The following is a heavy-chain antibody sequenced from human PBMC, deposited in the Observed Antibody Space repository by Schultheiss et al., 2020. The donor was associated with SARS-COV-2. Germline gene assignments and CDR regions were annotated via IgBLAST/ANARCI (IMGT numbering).Heavy chain of an antibody. CDR3: ASADTAMVKRFDP. Sequence: ASVKVSCKASGYTFSNYDINWVRQATGQGLEWMGWMNPNSGGTNYAQKFQGRVTMTRDTSTSTVYMVLSSLRSEDTAVYYCASADTAMVKRFDPWGQGTLVTVSS. D-gene: IGHD5-18*01. J-gene: IGHJ5*02. V-gene: IGHV1-8*02. CDR1: GYTFSNYD. CDR2: MNPNSGGT.